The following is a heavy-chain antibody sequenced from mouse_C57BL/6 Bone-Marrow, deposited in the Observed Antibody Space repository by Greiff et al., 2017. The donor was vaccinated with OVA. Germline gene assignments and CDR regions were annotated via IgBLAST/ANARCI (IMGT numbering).Heavy chain of an antibody. CDR1: GFTFSSYG. V-gene: IGHV5-6*02. CDR3: ARRGGTGAYWYFDI. D-gene: IGHD4-1*01. Sequence: EVKVVESGGDLVKPGGSLKLSCAASGFTFSSYGMSWVRQTPDKRLEWVATISSGGSYTYYPDSVKGRFTISRDNAKNTLYLQMSSLKSEDTAMYYCARRGGTGAYWYFDIWGTGTTVTVSS. CDR2: ISSGGSYT. J-gene: IGHJ1*03.